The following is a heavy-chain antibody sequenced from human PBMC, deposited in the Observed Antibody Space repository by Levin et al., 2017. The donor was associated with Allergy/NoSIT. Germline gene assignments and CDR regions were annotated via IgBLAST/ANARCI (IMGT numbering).Heavy chain of an antibody. D-gene: IGHD5-18*01. J-gene: IGHJ4*02. V-gene: IGHV3-23*01. CDR3: AKDGPNSYGFGGYYFDY. CDR1: GFTFSSYA. CDR2: ISGSGGGT. Sequence: GGSLRLSCAASGFTFSSYAMSWVRQAPGKGLEWVSAISGSGGGTYYADSVKGRFTISRDNSKNTLYLQMNSLRAEDTAVYYFAKDGPNSYGFGGYYFDYWGQGTLVTVSS.